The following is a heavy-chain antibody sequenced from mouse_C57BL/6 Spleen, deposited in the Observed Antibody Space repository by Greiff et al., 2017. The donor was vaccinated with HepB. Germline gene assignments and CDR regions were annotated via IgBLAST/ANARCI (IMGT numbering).Heavy chain of an antibody. Sequence: QVQLKQPGAELVKPGASVKLSCKASGYTFTSYWMHWVKQRPGRGLEWIGRIDPNSGGTKYNEKFKSKATLTVDKPSSTAYMQLSSLTSEDSAVYYCARGNYYGSLYFDVWGTGTTVTVSS. CDR1: GYTFTSYW. CDR3: ARGNYYGSLYFDV. V-gene: IGHV1-72*01. J-gene: IGHJ1*03. D-gene: IGHD1-1*01. CDR2: IDPNSGGT.